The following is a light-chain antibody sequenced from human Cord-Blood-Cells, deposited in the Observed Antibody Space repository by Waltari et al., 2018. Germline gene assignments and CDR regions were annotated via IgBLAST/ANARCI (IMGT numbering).Light chain of an antibody. V-gene: IGKV2-28*01. CDR1: QSLLHSNGYNY. J-gene: IGKJ1*01. CDR2: LGS. CDR3: MQALQTPWT. Sequence: DIVMPQSPLSLPVTPGEPASISCRSSQSLLHSNGYNYLDWYLQKPGQSPQLLIYLGSNRASGVPDRFSGSGSGTDFTLKISRVEAEDVGVYYCMQALQTPWTFGQGP.